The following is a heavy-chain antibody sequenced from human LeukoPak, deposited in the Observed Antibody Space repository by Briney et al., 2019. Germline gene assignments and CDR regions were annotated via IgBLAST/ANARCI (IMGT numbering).Heavy chain of an antibody. CDR1: GFTFGDYA. CDR2: IRSKAYGGTT. V-gene: IGHV3-49*03. Sequence: GGSLRLSCTASGFTFGDYAMSWFRQAPGKGLEWVGFIRSKAYGGTTEYAASVKGRFTISRDDSKSIAYLQMNSLKTEDTAVYYCTRAPNYDILTAPDYWGQGTLVTVSS. J-gene: IGHJ4*02. CDR3: TRAPNYDILTAPDY. D-gene: IGHD3-9*01.